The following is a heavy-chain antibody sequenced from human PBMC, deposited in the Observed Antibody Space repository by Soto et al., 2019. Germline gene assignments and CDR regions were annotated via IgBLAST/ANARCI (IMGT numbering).Heavy chain of an antibody. Sequence: QVQLQESGPGLVKPSQTLSLTCTVAGGSISSGGYYWSWIRQHPGKGLEWIGYIYYSGSTYYNPSLKSLVTISVDTSKNQFSLKLSSVTAAETAVYYCARDKAYCGGDCRMDVWGKGTTVTVSS. CDR1: GGSISSGGYY. CDR3: ARDKAYCGGDCRMDV. J-gene: IGHJ6*04. V-gene: IGHV4-31*01. CDR2: IYYSGST. D-gene: IGHD2-21*01.